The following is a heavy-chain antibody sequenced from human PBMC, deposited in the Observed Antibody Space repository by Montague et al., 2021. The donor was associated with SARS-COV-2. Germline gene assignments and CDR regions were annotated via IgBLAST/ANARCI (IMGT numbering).Heavy chain of an antibody. CDR3: ARGLPVTTLFYYFGVDV. D-gene: IGHD4-11*01. V-gene: IGHV4-34*01. Sequence: SETLSLTCAVYGGSFSGNYWSWIRQPPGKGLEWIGEINHYGSTNYNPSPKSRVTMSVDTSKNQFSLKLSSVTAADTAVYYCARGLPVTTLFYYFGVDVWGQGTTVTVSS. J-gene: IGHJ6*02. CDR2: INHYGST. CDR1: GGSFSGNY.